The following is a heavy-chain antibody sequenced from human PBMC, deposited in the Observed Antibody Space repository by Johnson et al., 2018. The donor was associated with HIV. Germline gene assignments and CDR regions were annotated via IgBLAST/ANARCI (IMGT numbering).Heavy chain of an antibody. V-gene: IGHV3-20*04. CDR1: GFTFDDHG. CDR3: AKGDPVEGEVDDAFDI. J-gene: IGHJ3*02. CDR2: INWNDGST. D-gene: IGHD3-10*01. Sequence: VQLVESGGGVVRPGGSLRLSCAASGFTFDDHGMSWVRQAPGKGLEWVSGINWNDGSTGYADSVKGRFTISRDNAKNSLYLQMNSLRAEDTAVYYVAKGDPVEGEVDDAFDIWGQGTMVTVSS.